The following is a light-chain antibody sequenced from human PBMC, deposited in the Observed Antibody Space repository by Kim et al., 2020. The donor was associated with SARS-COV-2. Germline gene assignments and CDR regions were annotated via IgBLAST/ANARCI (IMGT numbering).Light chain of an antibody. J-gene: IGKJ5*01. V-gene: IGKV3-20*01. CDR2: AAS. CDR1: QTISDNY. Sequence: EIMMTQSPDTLSLSPGERATLSCRAGQTISDNYLAWYQQKPGQSPRLLIYAASSRATGIPDRFSGSGSGTDFTLTISRLESEDLGVYYCQQYATSPTTFGQGTRLEIK. CDR3: QQYATSPTT.